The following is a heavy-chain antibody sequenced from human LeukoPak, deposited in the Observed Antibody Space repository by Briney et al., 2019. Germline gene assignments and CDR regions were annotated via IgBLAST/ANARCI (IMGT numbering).Heavy chain of an antibody. CDR2: INHSVST. J-gene: IGHJ4*02. V-gene: IGHV4-34*01. CDR3: ARGVYYFDY. Sequence: SETLSLTCAVYGGSFSGYYWSWIRQPPGKGLEWIGEINHSVSTNYNPSLKSRATISVDTSKNQFSLKLSSVTAADTAVYYCARGVYYFDYWGQGTLVTVSS. CDR1: GGSFSGYY. D-gene: IGHD2-8*01.